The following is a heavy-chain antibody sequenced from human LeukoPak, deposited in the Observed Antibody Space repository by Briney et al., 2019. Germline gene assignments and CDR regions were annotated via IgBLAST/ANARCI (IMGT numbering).Heavy chain of an antibody. D-gene: IGHD2-15*01. CDR1: GFTFSSYW. CDR3: ARGGLLRAFDC. Sequence: AGGSLRLSCAASGFTFSSYWMSWVRQAPGKGLEWVANIKQDGSEKYYVDSVKGRFTISRDNAKNSLYLQMNSLRAEDTAVCYCARGGLLRAFDCWGQGTLVTVSS. J-gene: IGHJ4*02. V-gene: IGHV3-7*01. CDR2: IKQDGSEK.